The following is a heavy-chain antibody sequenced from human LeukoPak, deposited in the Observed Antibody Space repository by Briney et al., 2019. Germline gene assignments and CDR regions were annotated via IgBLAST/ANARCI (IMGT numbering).Heavy chain of an antibody. D-gene: IGHD2-21*02. J-gene: IGHJ4*02. CDR1: GGAISSSFY. CDR3: ACMGDSEDF. CDR2: VYNSGTT. V-gene: IGHV4-39*01. Sequence: SETLSLTCSVSGGAISSSFYWGWVRLSPGKGLEWMGSVYNSGTTYYNPSFKSRITLSVDTSRNQFFLRLRSVTASDTATYFCACMGDSEDFWGQGAPITVSS.